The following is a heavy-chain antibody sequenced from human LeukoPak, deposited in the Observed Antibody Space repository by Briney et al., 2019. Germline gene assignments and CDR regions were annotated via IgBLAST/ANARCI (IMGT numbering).Heavy chain of an antibody. CDR1: GYTFSSYS. CDR3: ARLRRNSDRSGYYYYYDY. CDR2: ISVGSNYI. J-gene: IGHJ4*02. V-gene: IGHV3-21*01. D-gene: IGHD3-22*01. Sequence: GGSLRLSCAASGYTFSSYSINWVRQAPGKGLEWASSISVGSNYIYYADSVRGRFSISRDGARNSLYLQMDSLRGDDTAVYYCARLRRNSDRSGYYYYYDYWGQGTLVTVSS.